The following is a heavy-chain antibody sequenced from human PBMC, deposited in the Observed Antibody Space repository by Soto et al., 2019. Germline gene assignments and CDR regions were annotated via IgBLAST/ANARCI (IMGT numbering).Heavy chain of an antibody. J-gene: IGHJ6*03. D-gene: IGHD3-16*01. V-gene: IGHV4-34*01. CDR1: GGSFSGYY. Sequence: SETLSLTCAVYGGSFSGYYWSWIRQPPGKGLEWIGEINHSGSTNYNPSLKSRVTISVDTSKNQFSLKLTSVTAADTAVYYCARTLDYGHMDVWGKGTTVTVSS. CDR2: INHSGST. CDR3: ARTLDYGHMDV.